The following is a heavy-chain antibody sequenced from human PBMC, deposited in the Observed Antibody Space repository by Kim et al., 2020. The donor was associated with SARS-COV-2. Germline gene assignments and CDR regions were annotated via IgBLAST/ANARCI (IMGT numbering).Heavy chain of an antibody. CDR2: IYYSGST. CDR1: GGSISSYY. Sequence: SETLSLTCTVSGGSISSYYWSWIRQPPGKGLEWIGYIYYSGSTNYNPSLKSRVTISVDTSKNQFSLKLSSVTAADTAVYYCAREYSLGGSYDIWGQGTLVTVSS. V-gene: IGHV4-59*01. J-gene: IGHJ4*02. D-gene: IGHD1-26*01. CDR3: AREYSLGGSYDI.